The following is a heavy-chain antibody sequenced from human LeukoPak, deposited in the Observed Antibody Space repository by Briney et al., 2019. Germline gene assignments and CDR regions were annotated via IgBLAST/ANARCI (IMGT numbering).Heavy chain of an antibody. J-gene: IGHJ5*02. D-gene: IGHD6-13*01. V-gene: IGHV4-59*01. CDR1: GGSISSYY. CDR3: ARVGIAAAGTGFDP. Sequence: SETLSLTCTVSGGSISSYYWSWIRQPPGKRLEWIGYIYYSGSTNYNPSLKSRVTISVDTSKNQFSLKLSSVTAADTAVYYCARVGIAAAGTGFDPWGQGTLVTVSS. CDR2: IYYSGST.